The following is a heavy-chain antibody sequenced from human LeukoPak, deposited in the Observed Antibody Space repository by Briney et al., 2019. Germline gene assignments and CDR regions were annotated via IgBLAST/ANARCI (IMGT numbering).Heavy chain of an antibody. CDR3: ARDVAYCGGDCYTYAEYFQH. Sequence: ASVKVSCTASGYTFTSYAMHWVRQAPGQRLEWMGWINAGNGNTKYSQKFQGRVTITRDTSASTAYMELSSLRSEDTAVYYCARDVAYCGGDCYTYAEYFQHWGQGTLVTVSS. CDR1: GYTFTSYA. CDR2: INAGNGNT. V-gene: IGHV1-3*01. J-gene: IGHJ1*01. D-gene: IGHD2-21*02.